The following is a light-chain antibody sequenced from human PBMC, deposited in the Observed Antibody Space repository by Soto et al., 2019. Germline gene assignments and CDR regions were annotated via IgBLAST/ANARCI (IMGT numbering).Light chain of an antibody. J-gene: IGLJ1*01. CDR1: SSNIGNNY. CDR2: ENN. Sequence: QSVLTQPPSVSAAPGQKVTISCSGSSSNIGNNYVSWYQQLPGTAPKLLIYENNKRPSGIPDRFSGSKSGTSATLGITGLQTGDEADYYCGTWDSSLSAYVCGTGTKSPS. V-gene: IGLV1-51*02. CDR3: GTWDSSLSAYV.